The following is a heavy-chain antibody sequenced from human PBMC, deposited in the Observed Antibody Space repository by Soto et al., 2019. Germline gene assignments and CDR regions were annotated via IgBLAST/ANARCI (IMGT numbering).Heavy chain of an antibody. CDR1: GGTLSSYA. CDR2: INPNSGGT. Sequence: PVEGTCKDSGGTLSSYAISWLQQAHGQGLEWMGWINPNSGGTNYAQKFQGWVTITADKSTSTAYMELSSLRSEDTAVYYCARASPFAATTINWFDPWGQGTLVTVFS. D-gene: IGHD5-12*01. V-gene: IGHV1-69*10. J-gene: IGHJ5*02. CDR3: ARASPFAATTINWFDP.